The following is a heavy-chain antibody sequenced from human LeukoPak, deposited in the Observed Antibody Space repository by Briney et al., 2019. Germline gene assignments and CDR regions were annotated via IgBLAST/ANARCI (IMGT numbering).Heavy chain of an antibody. J-gene: IGHJ4*02. D-gene: IGHD5-12*01. CDR2: IWYDGSNK. V-gene: IGHV3-33*08. CDR1: GFTFSDFD. Sequence: GGSLRLSCAASGFTFSDFDIHWVRQASGKGLEWVAVIWYDGSNKYYADSVKGRFTISRDNSKNTLYLQMNSLRAEDTAVYYCARDRGYSGYTTAGIFDYWGQGTLVTVSS. CDR3: ARDRGYSGYTTAGIFDY.